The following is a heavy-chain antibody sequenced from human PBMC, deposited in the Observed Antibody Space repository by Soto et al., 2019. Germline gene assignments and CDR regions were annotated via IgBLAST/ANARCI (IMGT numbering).Heavy chain of an antibody. CDR3: ARVEYSSGWDYYYGMDV. J-gene: IGHJ6*02. Sequence: GGSLRLSCAASGFTFSSYGMHWVRQAPGKGLEWVAVIWYDGSNKYYADSVKGRFTISRDNSKNTLYLQMNSLRAEDTAVYYCARVEYSSGWDYYYGMDVWGQGTTVTVSS. CDR2: IWYDGSNK. D-gene: IGHD6-19*01. V-gene: IGHV3-33*01. CDR1: GFTFSSYG.